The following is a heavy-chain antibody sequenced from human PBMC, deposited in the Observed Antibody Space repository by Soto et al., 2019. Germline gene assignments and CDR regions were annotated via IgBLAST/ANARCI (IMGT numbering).Heavy chain of an antibody. J-gene: IGHJ4*02. CDR3: ARGGRTIFGRYFDY. V-gene: IGHV4-30-4*01. D-gene: IGHD3-3*01. Sequence: QVQLQESGPGLVKPSQTLSLTCTVSGGSISSGDYYWSWIRQPPGKGLEWIGYIDYSGSTYYNPSLRSRLTLSVDTSKNQFSLKLSSVTAAATAVYYCARGGRTIFGRYFDYWGQGTLVTVSS. CDR2: IDYSGST. CDR1: GGSISSGDYY.